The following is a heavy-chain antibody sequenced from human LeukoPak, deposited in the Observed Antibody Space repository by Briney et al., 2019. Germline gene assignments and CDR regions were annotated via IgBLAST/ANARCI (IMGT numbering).Heavy chain of an antibody. V-gene: IGHV4-59*12. D-gene: IGHD3-16*02. Sequence: SETLSLTCTVSGGSISSYYRSWIRQPPGKGLEWIGYIYYSGSTNYNPSLKSRVAISVDTSKNQFSLKLSSVTAADTAVYYCARGGLGVWGSYRYWGQGTLVTVSS. J-gene: IGHJ4*02. CDR2: IYYSGST. CDR1: GGSISSYY. CDR3: ARGGLGVWGSYRY.